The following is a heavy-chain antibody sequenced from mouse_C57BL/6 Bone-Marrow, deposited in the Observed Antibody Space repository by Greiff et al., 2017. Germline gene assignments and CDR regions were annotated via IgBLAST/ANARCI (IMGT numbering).Heavy chain of an antibody. Sequence: EVMLVESGGGLVQPGGSLKLSCAASGFTFSDYGMAWVRQAPRKGPEWVAFISNLAYSIYYADTVTGRFTISRENAKNTLYLEMSSLRSEDTAMYYCARRAIYYDYDGGDYYAMDYWGQGTSVTVSS. J-gene: IGHJ4*01. V-gene: IGHV5-15*01. CDR1: GFTFSDYG. CDR3: ARRAIYYDYDGGDYYAMDY. D-gene: IGHD2-4*01. CDR2: ISNLAYSI.